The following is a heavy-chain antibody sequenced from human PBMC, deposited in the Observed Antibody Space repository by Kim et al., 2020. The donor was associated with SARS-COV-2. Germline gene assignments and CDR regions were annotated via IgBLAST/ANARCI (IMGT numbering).Heavy chain of an antibody. J-gene: IGHJ5*02. V-gene: IGHV3-23*01. CDR2: GST. D-gene: IGHD3-16*01. Sequence: GSTYYADSVKGRFTISRDNSKNTLYLQMNSLRAEDTAVYYCAKGEQSSAWGQGTLVTVSS. CDR3: AKGEQSSA.